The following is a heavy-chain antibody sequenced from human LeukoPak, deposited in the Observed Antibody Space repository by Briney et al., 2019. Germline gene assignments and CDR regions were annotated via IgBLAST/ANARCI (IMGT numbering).Heavy chain of an antibody. D-gene: IGHD6-13*01. CDR3: ARLRYSSSWDFDY. Sequence: GESLKISCRGSGYSFTTYWIGWVRQMPGKGLEWIWIISAGDSDTRYSPSFQGQVTISADKSFSTAYLQWSSLKASDTAMYYCARLRYSSSWDFDYWGQGTLVTVSS. CDR2: ISAGDSDT. V-gene: IGHV5-51*01. J-gene: IGHJ4*02. CDR1: GYSFTTYW.